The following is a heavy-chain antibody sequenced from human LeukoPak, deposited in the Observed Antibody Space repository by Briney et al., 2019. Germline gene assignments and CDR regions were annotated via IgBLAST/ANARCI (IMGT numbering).Heavy chain of an antibody. J-gene: IGHJ4*02. CDR2: ISAYNGNT. V-gene: IGHV1-18*04. CDR3: ARDSYYYYGSGSFDY. D-gene: IGHD3-10*01. Sequence: ASVKVSCKASGYTFTGYYMHWVRQAPGQGLEWMGWISAYNGNTNYAQKLQGRVTMTTDTSTSTAYMELSRLRSDDTAVYYCARDSYYYYGSGSFDYWGRGTLVTVSS. CDR1: GYTFTGYY.